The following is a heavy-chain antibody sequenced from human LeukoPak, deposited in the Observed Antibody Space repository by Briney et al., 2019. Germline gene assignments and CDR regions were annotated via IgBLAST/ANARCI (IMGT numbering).Heavy chain of an antibody. CDR1: GFTFSSYG. D-gene: IGHD4-17*01. V-gene: IGHV3-21*01. J-gene: IGHJ4*02. CDR2: ISSSSSYI. Sequence: GGSLRLSCAASGFTFSSYGMNWVRQAPGKGLEWVSSISSSSSYIYYADSVKGRFTISRDNAKNPLYLQMNSLRAEDTAVYYCARDLQYGDYVFDYWGQGTLVTVSS. CDR3: ARDLQYGDYVFDY.